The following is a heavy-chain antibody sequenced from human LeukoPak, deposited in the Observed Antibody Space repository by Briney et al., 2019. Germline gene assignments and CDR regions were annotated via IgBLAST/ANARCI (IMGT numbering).Heavy chain of an antibody. Sequence: SETLSLTCTVSGASIAASRSYGAWIRQAPGQGLQWIGSVDYTGVTYYNPALQSRVTISVDTSRNTFSLGLSSVTAADTAVYYCARVQGRDGYFDYWGQGALVTVS. D-gene: IGHD5-24*01. CDR2: VDYTGVT. J-gene: IGHJ4*02. CDR3: ARVQGRDGYFDY. CDR1: GASIAASRSY. V-gene: IGHV4-39*07.